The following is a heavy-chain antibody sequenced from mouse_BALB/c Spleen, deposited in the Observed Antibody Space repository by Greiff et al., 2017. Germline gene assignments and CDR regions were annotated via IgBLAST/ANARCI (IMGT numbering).Heavy chain of an antibody. Sequence: EVKLMESGGGLVKPGGSLKLSCAASGFTFSDYYMYWVRQTPEKRLEWVATISDGGSYTYYPDSVKGRFTISRDNAKNNLYLQMSSLKSEDTAMYYCARGGYDYADYWGQGTTLTVSS. J-gene: IGHJ2*01. CDR1: GFTFSDYY. D-gene: IGHD2-4*01. CDR2: ISDGGSYT. CDR3: ARGGYDYADY. V-gene: IGHV5-4*02.